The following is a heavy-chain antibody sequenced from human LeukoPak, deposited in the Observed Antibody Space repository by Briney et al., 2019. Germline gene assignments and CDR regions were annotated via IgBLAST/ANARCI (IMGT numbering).Heavy chain of an antibody. J-gene: IGHJ4*02. D-gene: IGHD1-26*01. CDR1: GFTFSSYW. Sequence: GGSLRLSCAASGFTFSSYWMSWVRQAPGKGLEWVANIKQDGSEKYYVDSVKGRFTISRDNAKNLLYLQMNSLRAEDTAVYYCASKWELGNLDYWGQGTLVTVSS. CDR3: ASKWELGNLDY. V-gene: IGHV3-7*03. CDR2: IKQDGSEK.